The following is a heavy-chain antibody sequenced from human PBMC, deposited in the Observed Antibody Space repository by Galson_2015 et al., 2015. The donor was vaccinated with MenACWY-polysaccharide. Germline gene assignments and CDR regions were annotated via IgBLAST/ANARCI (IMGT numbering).Heavy chain of an antibody. D-gene: IGHD2-21*02. Sequence: SLRLSCAASGFAFSSYAMSWVRQAPGKGLEWVAVISYDGCNKYFADSVMGRFTISRDNSRNTLYLQMNSLRAEDTALYYCARSHVVVVSAIQDTNAFDVWGQGTMVTVSS. J-gene: IGHJ3*01. CDR3: ARSHVVVVSAIQDTNAFDV. V-gene: IGHV3-30-3*01. CDR2: ISYDGCNK. CDR1: GFAFSSYA.